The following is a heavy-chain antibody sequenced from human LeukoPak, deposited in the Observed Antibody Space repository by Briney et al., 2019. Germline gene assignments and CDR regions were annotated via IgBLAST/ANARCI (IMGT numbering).Heavy chain of an antibody. V-gene: IGHV1-2*02. CDR1: GYTFTGYY. D-gene: IGHD3-9*01. Sequence: ASVKVSFKASGYTFTGYYMHWVRQAPGQGLEWMGWINPNSGGTNYAQKFQGRVTMTRDTSISTAYMELSRLRSDDTAVYYCASYDILTGYSYGMDVWGQGTMVTVSS. CDR3: ASYDILTGYSYGMDV. J-gene: IGHJ6*02. CDR2: INPNSGGT.